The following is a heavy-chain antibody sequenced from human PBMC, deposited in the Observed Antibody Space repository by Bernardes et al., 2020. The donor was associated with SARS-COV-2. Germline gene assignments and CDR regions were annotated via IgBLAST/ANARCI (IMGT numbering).Heavy chain of an antibody. Sequence: ASVKVSCKASGYTFTSYGISWVRQAPGQGLEWMGWISAYNGITNYAQKLQGRVTMTTDTSTSTAYMELRSLRSDDTAVYYCARGESYDYVWGSYRSLGYWGQGTLVTVSS. CDR2: ISAYNGIT. CDR1: GYTFTSYG. CDR3: ARGESYDYVWGSYRSLGY. D-gene: IGHD3-16*02. J-gene: IGHJ4*02. V-gene: IGHV1-18*01.